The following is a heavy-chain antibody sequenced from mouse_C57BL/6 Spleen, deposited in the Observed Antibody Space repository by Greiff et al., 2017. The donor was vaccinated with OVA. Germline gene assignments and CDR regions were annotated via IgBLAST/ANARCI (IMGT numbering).Heavy chain of an antibody. Sequence: VKLQQPGAELVKPGASVKLSCKASGYTFTSYWMHWVKQRPGQGLEWIGMIHPNSGSTNYNEKFKSKATLTVDKSSSTAYMQLSSLTSEDSAVYYCARVGNSNPPAWFAYWGQGTLVTVSA. J-gene: IGHJ3*01. V-gene: IGHV1-64*01. CDR3: ARVGNSNPPAWFAY. D-gene: IGHD2-5*01. CDR2: IHPNSGST. CDR1: GYTFTSYW.